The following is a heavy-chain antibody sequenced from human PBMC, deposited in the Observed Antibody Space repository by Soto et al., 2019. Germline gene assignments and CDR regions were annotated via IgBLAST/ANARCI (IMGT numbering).Heavy chain of an antibody. CDR2: IYHSGST. J-gene: IGHJ3*02. V-gene: IGHV4-4*02. D-gene: IGHD6-19*01. CDR3: AVTRDSGWSHDAFDI. CDR1: GGSISSSNW. Sequence: QVQLQESGPGLVKPSGTLSLTCAVSGGSISSSNWWSWVRQPPGKGLEWIGEIYHSGSTNYNPSLKSRVTRSVDKSKNQFSLKLSSVTAADTAVYYCAVTRDSGWSHDAFDIWGQGTMVTVSS.